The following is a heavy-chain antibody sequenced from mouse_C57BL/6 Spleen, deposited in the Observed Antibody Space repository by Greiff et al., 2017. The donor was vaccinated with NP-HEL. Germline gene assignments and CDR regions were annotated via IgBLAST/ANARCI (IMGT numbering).Heavy chain of an antibody. CDR2: IYPGSGST. J-gene: IGHJ2*01. V-gene: IGHV1-55*01. CDR1: GYTFTSYW. Sequence: VQLQQPGAELVKPGASVKMSCKASGYTFTSYWITWVKQRPGQGLEWIGDIYPGSGSTNYNEKFKSKATLTVDTSSSTAYMQLSSLTSEDSAVYYCARDDYGSSYYFDYWGQGTTLTVSS. CDR3: ARDDYGSSYYFDY. D-gene: IGHD1-1*01.